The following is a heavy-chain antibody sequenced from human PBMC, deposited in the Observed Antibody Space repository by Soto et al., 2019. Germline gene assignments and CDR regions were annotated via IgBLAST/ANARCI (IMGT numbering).Heavy chain of an antibody. J-gene: IGHJ6*02. CDR1: GYTFSNYD. D-gene: IGHD2-2*01. V-gene: IGHV1-8*01. Sequence: QVQLVQSGAEVKKPGASVKVSCKASGYTFSNYDINWVRQATGQGLEWMGWMNPSTGNTGYAQKFQGKVTMTRNMSISTAYMELSSLRSEDTAKCYCARVVRSVPDRRGSGHYGMDVWGQGTTVTVSS. CDR2: MNPSTGNT. CDR3: ARVVRSVPDRRGSGHYGMDV.